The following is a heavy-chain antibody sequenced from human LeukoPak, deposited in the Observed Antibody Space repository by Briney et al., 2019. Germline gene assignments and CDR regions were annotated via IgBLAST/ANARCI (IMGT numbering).Heavy chain of an antibody. CDR3: ARELRTFDS. Sequence: GGSLRLSCAPSGFTFSSYWMTWVRQAPRKGLEWVANIKHNGDELNYVDSVEDRFTISRDNAKNSLYLHMTSLRAEDTAVYYCARELRTFDSWGQGTLVTVSS. V-gene: IGHV3-7*01. J-gene: IGHJ4*02. CDR1: GFTFSSYW. D-gene: IGHD3-16*01. CDR2: IKHNGDEL.